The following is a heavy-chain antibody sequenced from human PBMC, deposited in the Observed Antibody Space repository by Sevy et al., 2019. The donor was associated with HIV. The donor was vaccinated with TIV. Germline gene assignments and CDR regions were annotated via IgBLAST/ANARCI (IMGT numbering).Heavy chain of an antibody. D-gene: IGHD1-26*01. V-gene: IGHV3-21*06. CDR3: ARDKEEGDTEMDV. Sequence: GGSLRLSCAASGFTFNRYSMNWVRQAPGKGLEWVSSISSNSTYFYYADSLQGRFTISRDNAKNSLFIQMNSLRDDDTDVYFCARDKEEGDTEMDVWGKGTTDTVSS. J-gene: IGHJ6*04. CDR2: ISSNSTYF. CDR1: GFTFNRYS.